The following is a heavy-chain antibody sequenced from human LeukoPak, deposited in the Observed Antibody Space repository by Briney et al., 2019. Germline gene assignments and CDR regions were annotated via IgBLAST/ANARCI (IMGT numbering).Heavy chain of an antibody. D-gene: IGHD6-13*01. J-gene: IGHJ5*02. V-gene: IGHV4-34*01. Sequence: SETLSLTCAVYGGSFSGYYWSWIRQPPGKGLEWIGEINHGGSTNYNPSLKSRVTISVDTSKNQFSLKLRSVTAADTAVYYCARKEGGQLVNTRRWFDPWGQGTLVTVSS. CDR3: ARKEGGQLVNTRRWFDP. CDR1: GGSFSGYY. CDR2: INHGGST.